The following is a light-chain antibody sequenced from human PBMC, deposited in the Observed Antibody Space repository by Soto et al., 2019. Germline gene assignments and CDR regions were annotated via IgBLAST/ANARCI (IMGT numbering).Light chain of an antibody. CDR1: SSDVASYNY. Sequence: QSALTQPASVSGSPGQSITISCTGTSSDVASYNYVSWYQQHPDKVPKLIIYDVNNRPSGVSNRFSGSKSGNTASLTISGLQAEDEADYYCCSYTTSSTRVFGGGTKLTVL. CDR2: DVN. CDR3: CSYTTSSTRV. V-gene: IGLV2-14*01. J-gene: IGLJ3*02.